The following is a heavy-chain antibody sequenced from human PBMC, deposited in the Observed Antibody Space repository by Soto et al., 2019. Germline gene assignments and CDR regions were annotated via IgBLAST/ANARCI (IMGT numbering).Heavy chain of an antibody. Sequence: QVHLVESGGDLVKPGGSLRLSCVASGFSFSDYSMTWMRQAPGGGLDFVAFISNTAITDYYADSVKGRFTISRDNARNSVYLRLDSLRAEDAAVSYCARDLHRMLSHKHYYYYLAVWGTGATVTVSS. J-gene: IGHJ6*03. CDR1: GFSFSDYS. CDR2: ISNTAITD. CDR3: ARDLHRMLSHKHYYYYLAV. D-gene: IGHD3-16*01. V-gene: IGHV3-11*01.